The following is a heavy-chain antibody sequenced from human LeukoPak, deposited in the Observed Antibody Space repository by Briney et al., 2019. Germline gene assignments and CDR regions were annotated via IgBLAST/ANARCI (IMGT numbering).Heavy chain of an antibody. CDR3: ARDPGYSYGYERHAFDI. J-gene: IGHJ3*02. Sequence: AETLSLTCTVSGGSISSSSYYWGWIRQPPGEGLEWIGSIYYSRSTYYNPSLKSRVTISVDTSKNQFSLKLSSVTAADTAVYYCARDPGYSYGYERHAFDIWGQGTMVTVSS. D-gene: IGHD5-18*01. V-gene: IGHV4-39*07. CDR2: IYYSRST. CDR1: GGSISSSSYY.